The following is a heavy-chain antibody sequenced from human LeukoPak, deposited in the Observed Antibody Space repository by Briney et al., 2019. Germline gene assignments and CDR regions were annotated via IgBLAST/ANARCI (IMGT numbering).Heavy chain of an antibody. V-gene: IGHV3-23*01. CDR2: ISGSGGST. Sequence: GGSLRLSCAASGFTFSSYAMSWVRQAPGKGLEWVSAISGSGGSTYYADSVKGRFTISRDNSKNTLYLQMNSLRAEDAAVYYCAKDLGYSSSWADYWGQGTLVTVSS. CDR3: AKDLGYSSSWADY. D-gene: IGHD6-13*01. J-gene: IGHJ4*02. CDR1: GFTFSSYA.